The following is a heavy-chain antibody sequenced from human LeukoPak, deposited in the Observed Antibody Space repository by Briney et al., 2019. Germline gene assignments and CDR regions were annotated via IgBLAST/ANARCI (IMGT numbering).Heavy chain of an antibody. Sequence: SETLSLTCAVYGGSSSGYYWSWLRQPPGKGLEWIGEINHSGSTNYNPSLKSRVTISVDTSKNQFSLKLSSVTAADTAVYYCARAYYYDSSGYYYYWGQGTLVTVSS. V-gene: IGHV4-34*01. CDR3: ARAYYYDSSGYYYY. CDR2: INHSGST. J-gene: IGHJ4*02. D-gene: IGHD3-22*01. CDR1: GGSSSGYY.